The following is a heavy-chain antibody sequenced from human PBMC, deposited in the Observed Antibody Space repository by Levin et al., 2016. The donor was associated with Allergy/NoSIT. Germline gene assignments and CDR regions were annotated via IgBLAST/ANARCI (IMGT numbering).Heavy chain of an antibody. V-gene: IGHV1-18*01. CDR1: GYTFTNYG. D-gene: IGHD2-2*01. J-gene: IGHJ5*02. Sequence: ASVKVSCKTSGYTFTNYGVTWVRQAPGQGLEWMGWVSAYNGKTHYAQMFQDRVTLTTDTSTTTAYMELRSLRSDDSAVYFCARIDLAWRSSTYYRSWFDPWGQGTLIIVSS. CDR3: ARIDLAWRSSTYYRSWFDP. CDR2: VSAYNGKT.